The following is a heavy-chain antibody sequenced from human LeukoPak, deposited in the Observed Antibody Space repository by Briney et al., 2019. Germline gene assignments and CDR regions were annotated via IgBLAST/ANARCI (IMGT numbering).Heavy chain of an antibody. CDR1: GFTFSNAW. CDR3: TKASWVY. V-gene: IGHV3-15*01. CDR2: IKSKTDGGTT. D-gene: IGHD2-2*01. J-gene: IGHJ4*02. Sequence: GGSLRLSCAASGFTFSNAWMSWVRQAPGKGLEWDGRIKSKTDGGTTDYAAPVKGRFTISRDDSKNTLYLQMNSLKTEDTAVYYCTKASWVYWGQGTLVTVSS.